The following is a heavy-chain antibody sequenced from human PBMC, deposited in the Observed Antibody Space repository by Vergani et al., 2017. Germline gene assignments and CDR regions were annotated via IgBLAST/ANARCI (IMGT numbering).Heavy chain of an antibody. V-gene: IGHV1-2*02. CDR2: INPNSGGQ. Sequence: QVQLVQSGAEVKKPGASVKVSCKASGYTFTGYYMHWVRQAPGQGLEWMGWINPNSGGQNYAQKFQGRVTMTRDTSISTAYMELSRLRSDDTAVYYCARTRWQQPQNWFDPWGQGTLVTVSS. CDR3: ARTRWQQPQNWFDP. D-gene: IGHD6-13*01. CDR1: GYTFTGYY. J-gene: IGHJ5*02.